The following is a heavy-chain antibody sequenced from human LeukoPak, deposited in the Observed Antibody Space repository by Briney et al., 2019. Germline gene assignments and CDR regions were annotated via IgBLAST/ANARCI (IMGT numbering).Heavy chain of an antibody. CDR1: GGSISSGGYY. CDR2: IYHSGST. CDR3: ARCSSTSCYMDV. J-gene: IGHJ6*03. D-gene: IGHD2-2*01. Sequence: PSQTLSLTCTVSGGSISSGGYYWSWIRQPPGKGLEWIGYIYHSGSTYYNPSLKSRVTISVDRSKNQFSLKLSSVTAADTAVYYCARCSSTSCYMDVWGKGTTVTVSS. V-gene: IGHV4-30-2*01.